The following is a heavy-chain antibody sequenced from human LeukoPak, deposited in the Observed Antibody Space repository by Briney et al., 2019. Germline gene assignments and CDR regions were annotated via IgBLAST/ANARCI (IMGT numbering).Heavy chain of an antibody. CDR3: ASSAPYSSSSRSFDY. D-gene: IGHD6-6*01. Sequence: ASVKVSCKASGYTFTSYDINWVRQATGQGLEWMGWMNPNGGNTGYAQKFQGRVTITRNTSISTAYMELSSLRSEDTAVYYCASSAPYSSSSRSFDYWGQGTLVTVSS. J-gene: IGHJ4*02. CDR2: MNPNGGNT. CDR1: GYTFTSYD. V-gene: IGHV1-8*03.